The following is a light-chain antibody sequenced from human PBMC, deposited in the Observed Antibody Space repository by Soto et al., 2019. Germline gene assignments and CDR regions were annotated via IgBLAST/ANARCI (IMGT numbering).Light chain of an antibody. CDR3: QQYNDWPPWT. CDR2: GAS. CDR1: QSVRSD. J-gene: IGKJ1*01. Sequence: EIVMTQSPSTLSVSPGERATLSCVSSQSVRSDLAWYQQRPGQAPRLLIYGASTRATGIPARFSGSGSGTEFTLTISSLQSEDFALYYCQQYNDWPPWTFGQGTKVDI. V-gene: IGKV3-15*01.